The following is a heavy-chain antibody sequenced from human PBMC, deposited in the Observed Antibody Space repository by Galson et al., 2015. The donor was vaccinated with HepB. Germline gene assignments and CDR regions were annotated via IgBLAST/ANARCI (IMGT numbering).Heavy chain of an antibody. CDR3: ARDASISLTAEYFQH. J-gene: IGHJ1*01. CDR2: ISAYNGNT. Sequence: VSCKASGYTFTSYGISWVRQAPGQGLEWMGWISAYNGNTNYAQKFQGRVTMTTDTSTSTAYMELRSLRSDDTAVYYCARDASISLTAEYFQHWGQGTLVTVSS. V-gene: IGHV1-18*01. CDR1: GYTFTSYG. D-gene: IGHD1-14*01.